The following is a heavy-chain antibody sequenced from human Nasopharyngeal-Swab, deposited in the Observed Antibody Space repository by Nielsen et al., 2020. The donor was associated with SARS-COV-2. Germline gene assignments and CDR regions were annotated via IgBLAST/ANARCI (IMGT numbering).Heavy chain of an antibody. D-gene: IGHD3-16*01. CDR2: ISYDGANK. Sequence: VRQAPGKGLEWVGLISYDGANKHYADSVKGRISISRNNSSNTLYLEMNTLRPEDTAIYYCARVSSKRFTFDYWGQGALVTVSS. V-gene: IGHV3-30-3*01. J-gene: IGHJ4*02. CDR3: ARVSSKRFTFDY.